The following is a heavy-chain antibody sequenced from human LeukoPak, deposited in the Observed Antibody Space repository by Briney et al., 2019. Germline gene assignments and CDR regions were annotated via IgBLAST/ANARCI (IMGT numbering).Heavy chain of an antibody. CDR2: INWNGGST. D-gene: IGHD3-22*01. V-gene: IGHV3-20*04. CDR3: ARSDTLTYYYDSSGQDAFDI. J-gene: IGHJ3*02. CDR1: GFTFDDYG. Sequence: GGSLRLSCAASGFTFDDYGMSWVRQAPGKGLEWVSGINWNGGSTGYVDSVKGRFTISRDNAKNSLYLQMNSRRAEDTALYYCARSDTLTYYYDSSGQDAFDIWGQGTMVTVSS.